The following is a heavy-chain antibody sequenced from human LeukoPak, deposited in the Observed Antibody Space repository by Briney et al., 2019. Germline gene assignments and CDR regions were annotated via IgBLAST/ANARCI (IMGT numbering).Heavy chain of an antibody. CDR2: INAGNGNT. CDR3: ARAPSGGKFRHFDY. J-gene: IGHJ4*02. V-gene: IGHV1-3*01. Sequence: ASVKVSCKASGYTFTSYAMHWVRQAPGQRLEWMGWINAGNGNTKYSQKFQGRVTITRDTSASTAYMELSSLRSDDTAVYYCARAPSGGKFRHFDYWGQGTLVTVSS. D-gene: IGHD3-10*01. CDR1: GYTFTSYA.